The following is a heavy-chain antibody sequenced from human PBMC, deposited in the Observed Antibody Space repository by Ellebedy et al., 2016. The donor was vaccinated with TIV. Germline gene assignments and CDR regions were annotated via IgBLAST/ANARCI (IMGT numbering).Heavy chain of an antibody. D-gene: IGHD3-9*01. CDR2: IRSKTYSGTT. Sequence: GESLKISCTGPGFTFTDSAMSWFRQAPGKGLEWVGFIRSKTYSGTTECAASVKGRFTISRADSKSIAYLQMNGLKTEDTAVYYCVRVPEVDRWPRTFDIWGQGTMVTVSS. V-gene: IGHV3-49*03. CDR3: VRVPEVDRWPRTFDI. CDR1: GFTFTDSA. J-gene: IGHJ3*02.